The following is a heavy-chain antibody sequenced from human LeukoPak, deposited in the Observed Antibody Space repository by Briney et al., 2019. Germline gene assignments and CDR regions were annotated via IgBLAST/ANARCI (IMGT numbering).Heavy chain of an antibody. J-gene: IGHJ4*02. Sequence: ASVKVSCKASGYTFTSYDINWVRQAPGQGLEWMGWMNPNSGNTGYAQKFQGRVTITRNTSISTAYMELSSLRSEDTAVYYCARGRGILTGYYLGYWGQGTLVTVSS. V-gene: IGHV1-8*03. CDR3: ARGRGILTGYYLGY. D-gene: IGHD3-9*01. CDR1: GYTFTSYD. CDR2: MNPNSGNT.